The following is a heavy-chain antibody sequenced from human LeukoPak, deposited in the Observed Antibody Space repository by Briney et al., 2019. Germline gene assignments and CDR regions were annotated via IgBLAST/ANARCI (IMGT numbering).Heavy chain of an antibody. J-gene: IGHJ6*02. Sequence: GASVKVSCKASGYTFTSYDINWVRQATGQGLEWMGWMNPNSGNTGYAQKFQGRVTMTRNTSISTAYMELSSLRSEDTAVYYCARCPPYYDFWSAITMDVWGQGTTVTVSS. V-gene: IGHV1-8*01. CDR2: MNPNSGNT. CDR1: GYTFTSYD. CDR3: ARCPPYYDFWSAITMDV. D-gene: IGHD3-3*01.